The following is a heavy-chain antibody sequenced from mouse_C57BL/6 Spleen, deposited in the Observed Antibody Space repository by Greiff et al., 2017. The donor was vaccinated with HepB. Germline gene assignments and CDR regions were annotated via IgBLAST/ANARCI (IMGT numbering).Heavy chain of an antibody. D-gene: IGHD1-1*01. CDR3: ARESTTVVAPFAY. J-gene: IGHJ3*01. Sequence: VQLQQSGAELVRPGASVKLSCKASGYTFTDYYINWVKQRPGQGLEWIARIYPGSGNTYYNEKFKGKATLTADKSYSTAYMQLSSLTSEDSAVYFCARESTTVVAPFAYWGQGTLVTVSA. V-gene: IGHV1-76*01. CDR2: IYPGSGNT. CDR1: GYTFTDYY.